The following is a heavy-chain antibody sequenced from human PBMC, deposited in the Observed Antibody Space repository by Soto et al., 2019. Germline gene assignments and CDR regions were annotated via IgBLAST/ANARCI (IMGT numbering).Heavy chain of an antibody. CDR2: ISGSGDST. D-gene: IGHD3-16*01. V-gene: IGHV3-23*01. CDR3: AKSGLYDWAGL. Sequence: GGSLRLSCAASGFTFSSYAMSWVRQAPGKGLEWVSAISGSGDSTYYADSVKGRFTISRDNSKNTLYLQMNSLRAEDTAVYYCAKSGLYDWAGLWGQGTMVTVSS. CDR1: GFTFSSYA. J-gene: IGHJ3*01.